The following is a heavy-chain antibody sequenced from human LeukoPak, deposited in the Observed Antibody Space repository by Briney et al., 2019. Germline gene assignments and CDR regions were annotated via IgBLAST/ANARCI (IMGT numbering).Heavy chain of an antibody. J-gene: IGHJ3*02. CDR2: ISYDGSNK. V-gene: IGHV3-30-3*01. CDR3: ARDQDYDSSGYDAFDI. Sequence: GRSLRLSCAASGFTFSSYAMHWVRQAPGKGLEWVAVISYDGSNKYYADSVKGRFTISRDNSKNTLYLQMNSLRAEDTAVYYCARDQDYDSSGYDAFDIWGQGTMVTVSS. CDR1: GFTFSSYA. D-gene: IGHD3-22*01.